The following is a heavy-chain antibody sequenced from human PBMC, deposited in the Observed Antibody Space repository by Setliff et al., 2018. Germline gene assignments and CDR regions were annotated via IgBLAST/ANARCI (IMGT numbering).Heavy chain of an antibody. CDR3: AKGRMVSTYMGFPY. D-gene: IGHD2-8*01. Sequence: PGGSLRLSCAASGFTFSRYGMSWVRQAPGKGLEWVSFISDSGGTTYYADSVEGRFTISRDNSKNTLYLQMNSLRAEDTAIYYCAKGRMVSTYMGFPYWGQGTLVTVSS. V-gene: IGHV3-23*01. CDR2: ISDSGGTT. J-gene: IGHJ4*02. CDR1: GFTFSRYG.